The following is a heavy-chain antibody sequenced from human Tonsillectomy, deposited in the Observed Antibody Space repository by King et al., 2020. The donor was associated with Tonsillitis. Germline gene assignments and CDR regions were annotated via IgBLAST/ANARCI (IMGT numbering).Heavy chain of an antibody. CDR1: GFSLSTSGVG. D-gene: IGHD3-9*01. V-gene: IGHV2-5*01. J-gene: IGHJ4*02. CDR2: IYWNDVK. CDR3: AHQGDILTGYDY. Sequence: TLQESGPTLVKPTQTLTLTCTFSGFSLSTSGVGVGWIRQPPGKALEWLALIYWNDVKRYSLFLKSRLTITKDTSKNQVVLTITNMDPVDTATYYCAHQGDILTGYDYWGQGTLVTVAS.